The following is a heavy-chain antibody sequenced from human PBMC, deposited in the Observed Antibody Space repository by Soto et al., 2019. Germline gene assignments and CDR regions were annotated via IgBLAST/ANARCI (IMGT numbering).Heavy chain of an antibody. D-gene: IGHD2-8*01. CDR1: GFTFSSYG. CDR2: ISYDGSNK. V-gene: IGHV3-30*18. Sequence: GGSLRLSCAASGFTFSSYGMHWVRQAPGKGLEWVAVISYDGSNKYYADSVKGRFTISRDNSKNTLYLQMNSLRAEDTAVYYCAKDYAKESPPTYNWFDPWGQGTLVTVSS. J-gene: IGHJ5*02. CDR3: AKDYAKESPPTYNWFDP.